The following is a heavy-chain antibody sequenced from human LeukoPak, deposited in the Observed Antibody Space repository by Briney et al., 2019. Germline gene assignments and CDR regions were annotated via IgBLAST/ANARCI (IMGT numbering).Heavy chain of an antibody. CDR2: ISSSGSYI. CDR1: GFTFSNYN. V-gene: IGHV3-21*01. J-gene: IGHJ4*02. D-gene: IGHD2-2*01. CDR3: AKDVKKIVVVPAAYFDY. Sequence: GGSLRLSCAASGFTFSNYNMNWVRQAPGKGLEWVSSISSSGSYIYYADSVKGRFTISRDNSKNTLYLQMNSLRAEDTAVYYCAKDVKKIVVVPAAYFDYWGQGTLVTASS.